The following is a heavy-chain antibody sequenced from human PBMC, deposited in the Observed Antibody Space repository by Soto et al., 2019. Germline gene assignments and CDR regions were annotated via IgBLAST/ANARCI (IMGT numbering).Heavy chain of an antibody. CDR2: IIPIFGTA. D-gene: IGHD3-10*01. J-gene: IGHJ4*02. Sequence: QVQLVQSGAEVKKPGSSVKVSCKASGGTFSSYAISWVRQAPGQGLEWMGGIIPIFGTANYAQKFQGRVTMTADESTSTAYMELRSLRSEDTAVYYCVADDGSGSYKGADYWGQGTLVTVSS. CDR1: GGTFSSYA. V-gene: IGHV1-69*12. CDR3: VADDGSGSYKGADY.